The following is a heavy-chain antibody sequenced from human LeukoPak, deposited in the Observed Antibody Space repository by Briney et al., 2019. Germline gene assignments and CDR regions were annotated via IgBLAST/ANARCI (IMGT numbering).Heavy chain of an antibody. CDR1: GFTFRRFA. CDR2: ISSSSSTI. J-gene: IGHJ6*03. V-gene: IGHV3-48*01. Sequence: PGGSLRLSCAASGFTFRRFAMDWVRQAPGKGLEWVSYISSSSSTIYYADSVKGRFTISRDNAKNSLYLQMNSLRAEDTAVYYCARAYYYYMDVWGKGTTVTVSS. CDR3: ARAYYYYMDV.